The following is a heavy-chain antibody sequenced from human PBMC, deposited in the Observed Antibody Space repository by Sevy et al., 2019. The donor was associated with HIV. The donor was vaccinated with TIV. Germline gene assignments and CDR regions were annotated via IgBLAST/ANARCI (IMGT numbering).Heavy chain of an antibody. J-gene: IGHJ6*02. CDR2: IYYSGST. D-gene: IGHD3-3*01. CDR1: GGSISSYY. Sequence: SETLSLTCTVSGGSISSYYWSWIRQPPGKGLEWIGYIYYSGSTNYNPSLKSRVTISVDTSKNQFSLKLSSVTAADTAVYYCARVREHYDFWSGYSSPFRVDVWGQGTTVTVSS. V-gene: IGHV4-59*01. CDR3: ARVREHYDFWSGYSSPFRVDV.